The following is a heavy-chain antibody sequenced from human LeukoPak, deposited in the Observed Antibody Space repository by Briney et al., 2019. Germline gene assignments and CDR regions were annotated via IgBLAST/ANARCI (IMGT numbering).Heavy chain of an antibody. CDR3: ARGAEGIAADY. J-gene: IGHJ4*02. Sequence: SQTLSLTCTVSGGSISSGDYYWSWIRQPPGKGLEWIGYIYYSGSTYYNPSLKSRVTISVDTSKNQFSLKLSSVTAADTAAYYCARGAEGIAADYWGQGTLVTVSS. D-gene: IGHD6-13*01. CDR2: IYYSGST. CDR1: GGSISSGDYY. V-gene: IGHV4-30-4*08.